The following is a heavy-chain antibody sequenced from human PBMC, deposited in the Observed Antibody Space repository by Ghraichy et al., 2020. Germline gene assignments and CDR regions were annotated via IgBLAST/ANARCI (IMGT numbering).Heavy chain of an antibody. CDR1: GFIFSSYA. D-gene: IGHD6-19*01. V-gene: IGHV3-53*01. J-gene: IGHJ4*02. CDR3: ARDPPGGSGFYYFDS. CDR2: IYSGGYT. Sequence: GESLNISCAASGFIFSSYAMHWVRQAPGKGLEWVSVIYSGGYTYYADSVKGRFTISRDNSKNTLDLQMNSLRAEDTAVYYCARDPPGGSGFYYFDSWGQGTLVTVSS.